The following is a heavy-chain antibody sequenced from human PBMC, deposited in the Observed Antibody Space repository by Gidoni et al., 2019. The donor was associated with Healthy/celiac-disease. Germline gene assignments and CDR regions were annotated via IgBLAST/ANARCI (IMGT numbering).Heavy chain of an antibody. Sequence: QVRLVESGGGLVKPGGALRLLGAASGFTFSDYYMSCISQAPGKGREWVSYIRGTDSTICYADSLKGRFTISRDNAKNSLYLQMNILRAEDTAVYYCARGRDSSGWYIWVDYWGQGTLVTVSS. D-gene: IGHD6-19*01. CDR2: IRGTDSTI. V-gene: IGHV3-11*01. J-gene: IGHJ4*02. CDR1: GFTFSDYY. CDR3: ARGRDSSGWYIWVDY.